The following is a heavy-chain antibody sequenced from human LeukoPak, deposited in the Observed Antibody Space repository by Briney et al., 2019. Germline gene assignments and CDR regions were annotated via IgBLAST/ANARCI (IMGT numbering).Heavy chain of an antibody. CDR2: IIPIFGTA. CDR1: GGTFSSYA. CDR3: ARDNSSAAGDY. D-gene: IGHD6-6*01. J-gene: IGHJ4*02. V-gene: IGHV1-69*05. Sequence: ASVKVSCKASGGTFSSYAISWVRQAPGQGLEWMGRIIPIFGTANYAQKFQGRVTITTDESTSTAYMELSSLRSEDTAVYYCARDNSSAAGDYWGQGTLVTVSS.